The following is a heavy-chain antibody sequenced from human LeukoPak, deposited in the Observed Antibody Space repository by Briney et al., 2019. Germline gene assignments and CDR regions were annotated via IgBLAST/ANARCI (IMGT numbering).Heavy chain of an antibody. V-gene: IGHV3-74*01. J-gene: IGHJ4*02. D-gene: IGHD6-19*01. Sequence: GGSLRLSCAASGFTFSSYWMHWVRQAPGKGLVWVSRINSDGSTTNYADSVKGRFTISGDNAKNTLYLQMNSLRADDTAVYYCARSRWLDAFDYWGQGTLVTVSS. CDR3: ARSRWLDAFDY. CDR1: GFTFSSYW. CDR2: INSDGSTT.